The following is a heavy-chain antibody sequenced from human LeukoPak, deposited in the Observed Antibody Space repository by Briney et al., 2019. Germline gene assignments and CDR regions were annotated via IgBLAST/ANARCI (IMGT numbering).Heavy chain of an antibody. D-gene: IGHD1-26*01. CDR1: GFTFSDYI. Sequence: GGSLRLSCAASGFTFSDYIMNWVRQAPGKGLEWVSSISSTYTYMYYADSVKGRFTISRDNAKNSLYLQMNSLRAEDTAVYYCARALGSSSDYWGQGTLVTVSS. CDR2: ISSTYTYM. V-gene: IGHV3-21*01. CDR3: ARALGSSSDY. J-gene: IGHJ4*02.